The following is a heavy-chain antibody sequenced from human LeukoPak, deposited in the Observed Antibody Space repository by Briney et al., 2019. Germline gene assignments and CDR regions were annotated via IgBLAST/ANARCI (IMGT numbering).Heavy chain of an antibody. D-gene: IGHD2-15*01. J-gene: IGHJ4*02. CDR3: ASLGILRGRFDY. V-gene: IGHV4-59*01. Sequence: PSETLSLTCTVSGGSISSYYWSWIRQPAGKGLEWIGYIYYSGSTNYNPSLKSRVTISVDTSKNQFSLKLSSVTAADTAVYYCASLGILRGRFDYWSQGTLVTVSS. CDR2: IYYSGST. CDR1: GGSISSYY.